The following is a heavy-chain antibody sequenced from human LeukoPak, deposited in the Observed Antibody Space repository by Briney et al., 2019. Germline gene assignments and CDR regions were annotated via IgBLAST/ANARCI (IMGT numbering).Heavy chain of an antibody. D-gene: IGHD1-26*01. CDR2: IRSDGNNK. V-gene: IGHV3-33*08. Sequence: GRSLRLSCAASGFTFDDYAMHWVRQAPGKGLEWVAVIRSDGNNKYYVDSVKGRFTVSRDKSKNTLYLQMNSLRAEDTAVYYCAREYSGSYYVAAFDVWGQGTLVTVSS. CDR1: GFTFDDYA. CDR3: AREYSGSYYVAAFDV. J-gene: IGHJ3*01.